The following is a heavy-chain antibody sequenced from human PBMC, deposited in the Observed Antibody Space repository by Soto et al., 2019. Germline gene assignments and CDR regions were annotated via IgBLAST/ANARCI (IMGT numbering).Heavy chain of an antibody. Sequence: ASVKVSCKASGGTFSSYAISWVRQAPGQGLEWMGGIIPIFGTANYAQKFQGRVTITADESTSTAYMELSSLRSEDTAVYYCARGLGPYYYYGMDVWGQGTTVTVSS. CDR3: ARGLGPYYYYGMDV. J-gene: IGHJ6*02. CDR1: GGTFSSYA. V-gene: IGHV1-69*13. D-gene: IGHD6-6*01. CDR2: IIPIFGTA.